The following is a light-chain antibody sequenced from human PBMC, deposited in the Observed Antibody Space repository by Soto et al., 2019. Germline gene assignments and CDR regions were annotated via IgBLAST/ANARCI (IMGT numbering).Light chain of an antibody. V-gene: IGKV3-20*01. CDR1: QTVSNSY. J-gene: IGKJ5*01. CDR3: QQYSNSPLT. CDR2: DTS. Sequence: EIVLTQSPGTLSLSPGERATFSCRASQTVSNSYLAWYQQKPGQAPRLLVYDTSSRVTDLPDRFSGSGSGTDFTLTISRLEPEDSAVFYCQQYSNSPLTFGQGTRLEIK.